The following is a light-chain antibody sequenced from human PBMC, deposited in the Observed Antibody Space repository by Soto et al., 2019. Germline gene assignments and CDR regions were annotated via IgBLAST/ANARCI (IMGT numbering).Light chain of an antibody. CDR3: QQYGSSPIT. CDR1: QRVSSNH. J-gene: IGKJ5*01. V-gene: IGKV3-20*01. CDR2: GAS. Sequence: LTQSLGPLSLYPEAKATLSCRASQRVSSNHLAWYQQKPGQAPTLLIYGASSMDSGIPSRFSGSGSETEFTLSIDRLEPEDFAAYYCQQYGSSPITFGQGTRLEIK.